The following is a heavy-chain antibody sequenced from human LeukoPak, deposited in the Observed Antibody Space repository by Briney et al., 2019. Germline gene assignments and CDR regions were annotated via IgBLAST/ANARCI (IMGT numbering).Heavy chain of an antibody. CDR1: GGSFSGYY. CDR3: ARRRYCSSTSCYFPHYYMDV. CDR2: INHSGST. D-gene: IGHD2-2*01. V-gene: IGHV4-34*01. Sequence: SETLSLTCAVYGGSFSGYYWSWIRQPPGKGLEWIGEINHSGSTNYNPSLKSRVTISVDTSKNQFSLKLSSVTAADTAVYYCARRRYCSSTSCYFPHYYMDVWGKGTTVTVSS. J-gene: IGHJ6*03.